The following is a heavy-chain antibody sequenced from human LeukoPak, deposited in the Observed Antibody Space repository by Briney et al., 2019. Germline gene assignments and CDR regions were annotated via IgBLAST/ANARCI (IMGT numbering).Heavy chain of an antibody. Sequence: SETLSLPCTVSGGSISSYYWRWIRQPPGKGLEWVGYIYYSGSTNYNPSLKSRVTISVDTSKNQFSLKLSSVTAADPAVYYCARVTAPGIAVPGSAFDTWGQGTMVTVSS. V-gene: IGHV4-59*01. CDR2: IYYSGST. CDR1: GGSISSYY. CDR3: ARVTAPGIAVPGSAFDT. J-gene: IGHJ3*02. D-gene: IGHD6-19*01.